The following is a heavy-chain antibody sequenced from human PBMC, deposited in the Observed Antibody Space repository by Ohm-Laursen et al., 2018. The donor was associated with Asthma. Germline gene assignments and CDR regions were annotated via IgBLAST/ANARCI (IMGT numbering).Heavy chain of an antibody. CDR2: ISGSRSNT. V-gene: IGHV3-21*01. J-gene: IGHJ1*01. D-gene: IGHD6-13*01. CDR1: GFTLSPYD. CDR3: ARLRIAAAGTKGHGYFQH. Sequence: SLRLSCTAFGFTLSPYDMNWVRQAPGKGLEWVSSISGSRSNTYYSDSVKGRFTISRDNAKNSLYLQMNSLRAEDTAVYYCARLRIAAAGTKGHGYFQHWGQGTLVTVSS.